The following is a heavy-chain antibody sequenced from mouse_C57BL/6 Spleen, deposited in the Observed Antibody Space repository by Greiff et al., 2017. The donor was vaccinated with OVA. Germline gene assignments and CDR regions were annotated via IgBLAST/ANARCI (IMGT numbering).Heavy chain of an antibody. V-gene: IGHV1-82*01. Sequence: VQLQESGPELVKPGASVKISCKASGYAFSSSWMNWVKQRPGKGLEWIGRIYPGDGDTNYNGKFKGKATLTADKSSSTAYMQLSSLTSEDSAVYFCARGGLPLDYWGQGTTLTVSS. CDR2: IYPGDGDT. CDR3: ARGGLPLDY. CDR1: GYAFSSSW. D-gene: IGHD2-2*01. J-gene: IGHJ2*01.